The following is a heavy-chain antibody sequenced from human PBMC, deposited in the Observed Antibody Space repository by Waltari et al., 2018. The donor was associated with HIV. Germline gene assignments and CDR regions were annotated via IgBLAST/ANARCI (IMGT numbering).Heavy chain of an antibody. CDR3: ARERGGYYGSGTYPGGAMNV. J-gene: IGHJ6*02. D-gene: IGHD3-10*01. Sequence: QLHLLESGPGLVKPSKTLSLTCSVSGGSIRTNNYYWAWIRQSPGKGLEWIGTIYYDGSTYYNPSLESRVTISVDTSKSQFSLRLTSVTAADTAVYFCARERGGYYGSGTYPGGAMNVWGQGTTVIVSS. CDR1: GGSIRTNNYY. V-gene: IGHV4-39*07. CDR2: IYYDGST.